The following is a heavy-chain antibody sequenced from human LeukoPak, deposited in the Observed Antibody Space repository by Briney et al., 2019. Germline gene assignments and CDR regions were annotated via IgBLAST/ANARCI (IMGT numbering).Heavy chain of an antibody. CDR3: AKSNGYGLIDI. D-gene: IGHD3-22*01. Sequence: SETLSLTCTVSGASISNYYWSWIRQPAGKGLEWIGRISTSGSTNYNPSLKSRVTMSVDTSKNQFSLKLNSVTAADTAVYYCAKSNGYGLIDIWGQGTMVTVSS. V-gene: IGHV4-4*07. CDR1: GASISNYY. J-gene: IGHJ3*02. CDR2: ISTSGST.